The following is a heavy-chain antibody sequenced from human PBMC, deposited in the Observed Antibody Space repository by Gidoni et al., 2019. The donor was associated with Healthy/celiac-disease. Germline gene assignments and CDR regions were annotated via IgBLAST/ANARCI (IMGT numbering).Heavy chain of an antibody. D-gene: IGHD1-26*01. CDR1: GGSISSGDYY. CDR2: IFYSGST. CDR3: ARYYPRPDWYFDL. Sequence: QVQLQESGPGLVKPSQTLSLTCTVSGGSISSGDYYWSWIRQPPGKGLGWIGYIFYSGSTYDNPSLKSRVSISLDTSKNQFSLKLSSVTAADTAVYYCARYYPRPDWYFDLWGRGTLVTVSS. J-gene: IGHJ2*01. V-gene: IGHV4-30-4*01.